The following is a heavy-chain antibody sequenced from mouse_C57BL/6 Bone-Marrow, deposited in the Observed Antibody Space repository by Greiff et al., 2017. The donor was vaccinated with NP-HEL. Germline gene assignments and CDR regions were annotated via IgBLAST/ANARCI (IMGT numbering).Heavy chain of an antibody. Sequence: EVQRVESGGGLVQSGRSLRLSCATSGFTFSDFYMEWVRQAPGKGLEWIAASRNKANDYTTEYSASVKGRFIVSRDTSQSILYLQMNALRAEDTAIYYCARDPSGGYFDVWGTGTTVTVSS. J-gene: IGHJ1*03. CDR1: GFTFSDFY. V-gene: IGHV7-1*01. CDR2: SRNKANDYTT. D-gene: IGHD2-10*02. CDR3: ARDPSGGYFDV.